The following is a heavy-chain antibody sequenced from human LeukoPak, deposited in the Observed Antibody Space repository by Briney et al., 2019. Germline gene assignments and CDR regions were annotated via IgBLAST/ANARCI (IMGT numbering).Heavy chain of an antibody. CDR1: GFTFSSNY. CDR3: ARVLSGRGSLYDYYYYMDV. D-gene: IGHD3-10*01. CDR2: TYSNGRT. Sequence: PGGSLRLSCAASGFTFSSNYKSWVRQAPGKGLEWVSVTYSNGRTYYADSVKGRFTISRDISKNTLYLQMNSLRAEDTAVYYCARVLSGRGSLYDYYYYMDVWGKGTTVTISS. J-gene: IGHJ6*03. V-gene: IGHV3-53*01.